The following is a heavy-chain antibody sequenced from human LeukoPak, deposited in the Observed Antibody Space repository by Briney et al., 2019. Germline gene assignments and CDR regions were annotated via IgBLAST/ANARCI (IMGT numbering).Heavy chain of an antibody. CDR3: ARDRYYYDSSGYYLLDY. D-gene: IGHD3-22*01. CDR2: IYYSGST. J-gene: IGHJ4*02. V-gene: IGHV4-59*01. Sequence: PETLSLTCTVSGGSISSYYWSWIRQPPGEGLEWVGYIYYSGSTNYNPSLKSRVTISVDTSKNQFSLKLSSVTAADTAVYYCARDRYYYDSSGYYLLDYWGQGALVTVSS. CDR1: GGSISSYY.